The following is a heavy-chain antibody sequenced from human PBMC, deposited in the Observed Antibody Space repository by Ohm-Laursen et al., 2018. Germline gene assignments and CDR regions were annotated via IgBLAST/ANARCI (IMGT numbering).Heavy chain of an antibody. V-gene: IGHV1-58*02. CDR2: IVVGSGNT. J-gene: IGHJ5*02. CDR3: AAVGGYFDSSGYYHITTWFDP. CDR1: GFTFTSSA. D-gene: IGHD3-22*01. Sequence: ASVKVSCKASGFTFTSSAMQWVRQARGQRLEWIGWIVVGSGNTNYAQRFQERVTITRDMSTSTAYMELSSLRSEDTAVYYCAAVGGYFDSSGYYHITTWFDPWGQGTLVTVSS.